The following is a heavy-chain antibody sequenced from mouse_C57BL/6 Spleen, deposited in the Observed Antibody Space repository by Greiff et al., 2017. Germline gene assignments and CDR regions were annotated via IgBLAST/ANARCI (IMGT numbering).Heavy chain of an antibody. CDR3: TEGDYDGFAY. J-gene: IGHJ3*01. V-gene: IGHV1-15*01. D-gene: IGHD2-4*01. CDR2: IDPETGGT. CDR1: GYTFTDYE. Sequence: QVQLQQSGAELVRPGASVTLSCKASGYTFTDYEMHWVKQTPVHGLEWIGAIDPETGGTAYNQKVKGKAILTADKSSSTAYMELRSLTSEDSAVYYCTEGDYDGFAYWGQGTLVTVSA.